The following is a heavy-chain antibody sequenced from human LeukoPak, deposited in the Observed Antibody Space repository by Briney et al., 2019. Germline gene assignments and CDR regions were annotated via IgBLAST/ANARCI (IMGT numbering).Heavy chain of an antibody. V-gene: IGHV1-69*13. CDR1: GGTFSSYA. Sequence: SVKVSCKASGGTFSSYAISWVRQAPGQGLEWMGGIIPIFGTANYAQKFQGRVTITADESTSTAYMELSSLRPEDTAVYYCARSKALRLDDIYYWGQGTLVTVSS. CDR3: ARSKALRLDDIYY. D-gene: IGHD3-9*01. J-gene: IGHJ4*02. CDR2: IIPIFGTA.